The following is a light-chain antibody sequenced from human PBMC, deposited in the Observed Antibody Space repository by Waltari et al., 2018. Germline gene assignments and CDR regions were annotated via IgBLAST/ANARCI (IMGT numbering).Light chain of an antibody. Sequence: DIVMTQSPDSLSVSPGERATINCQSSQSISDSFNHRTYLAGYQKKPGQPPKLLISWASTREAGVPARISGIGSGTDFSLTISRLQADDVAVYYCQQYYSSPPTFGQGTRLEMK. J-gene: IGKJ5*01. CDR1: QSISDSFNHRTY. CDR2: WAS. CDR3: QQYYSSPPT. V-gene: IGKV4-1*01.